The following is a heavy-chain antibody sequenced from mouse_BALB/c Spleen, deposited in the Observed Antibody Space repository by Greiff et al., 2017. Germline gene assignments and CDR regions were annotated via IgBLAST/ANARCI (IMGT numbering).Heavy chain of an antibody. CDR1: GFTFSDYY. Sequence: EVQRVESGGGLVKPGGSLKLSCAASGFTFSDYYMYWVRQTPEKRLEWVATISDGGSYTYYPDSVKGRFTISRDNAKNNLYLQMSSLKSEDTAMYYCAREGLRRGGAMDYWGQGTSVTVSS. J-gene: IGHJ4*01. CDR2: ISDGGSYT. V-gene: IGHV5-4*02. CDR3: AREGLRRGGAMDY. D-gene: IGHD2-2*01.